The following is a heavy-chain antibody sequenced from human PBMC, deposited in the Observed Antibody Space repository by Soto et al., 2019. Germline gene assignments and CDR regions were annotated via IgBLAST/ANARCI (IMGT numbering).Heavy chain of an antibody. Sequence: ASVKVSCKASGVTFTNDIITWVRQAPGQGLEWMGRIIPLLDIANYAQKFQGRVTITTDTSTSTAYMELSSLRSEDTAVYYCARELRYFDWSTFDPWGQGTLVTVSS. V-gene: IGHV1-69*04. CDR2: IIPLLDIA. CDR1: GVTFTNDI. CDR3: ARELRYFDWSTFDP. D-gene: IGHD3-9*01. J-gene: IGHJ5*02.